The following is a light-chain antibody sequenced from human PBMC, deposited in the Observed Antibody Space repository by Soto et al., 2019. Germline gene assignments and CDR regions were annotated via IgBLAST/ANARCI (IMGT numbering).Light chain of an antibody. Sequence: DIQMTQSPFSVSASIGDPVTITCRASQGISNWLAWYQQKPGKAPKLLIYAASSLESGVPERFSGSGSGTDFTLTISSLQPEDFAVYYCQQDNSFPRTFGQGTKVDIK. V-gene: IGKV1D-12*01. CDR3: QQDNSFPRT. CDR2: AAS. J-gene: IGKJ1*01. CDR1: QGISNW.